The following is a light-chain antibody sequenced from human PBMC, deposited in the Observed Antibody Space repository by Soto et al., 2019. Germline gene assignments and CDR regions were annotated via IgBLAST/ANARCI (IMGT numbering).Light chain of an antibody. CDR2: KIS. J-gene: IGKJ4*01. CDR1: QSLVHTDGKTY. CDR3: MQATRFPFT. V-gene: IGKV2-24*01. Sequence: DIVLTQTPLSSPVTLGQPASISCTSSQSLVHTDGKTYLSWLQQRPGQPPRLLIYKISDRLSGVPDRVTGSGAGTDFTLKISRVEAEDVGTYYCMQATRFPFTFGGGTKVEIK.